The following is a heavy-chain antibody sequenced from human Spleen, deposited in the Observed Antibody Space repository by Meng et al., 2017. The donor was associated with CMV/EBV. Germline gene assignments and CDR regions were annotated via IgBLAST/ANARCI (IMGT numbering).Heavy chain of an antibody. CDR1: GGTFSSYA. V-gene: IGHV1-69*05. D-gene: IGHD2-2*01. J-gene: IGHJ6*02. Sequence: SVKVSCQASGGTFSSYAISGVRQAPGQGREWMGGIIPIFGTANYGQKFQGRVTITTDKSTSTAYMELSNLRSEDTAVYDCATCAKRGVVVIPAAIFPSVDYYYGMDVWGQGTTVTVSS. CDR3: ATCAKRGVVVIPAAIFPSVDYYYGMDV. CDR2: IIPIFGTA.